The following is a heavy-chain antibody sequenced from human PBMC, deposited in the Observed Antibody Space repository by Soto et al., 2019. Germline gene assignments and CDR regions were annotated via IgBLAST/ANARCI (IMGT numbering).Heavy chain of an antibody. CDR1: GVNFSSYG. Sequence: GGSVRLSRAASGVNFSSYGMHWVRQAQGKGLECVAVIWYDGSNKYYADSVKGRFTISRDNSKNTLYLQMNSLRAEDTAVYYCAVNTYYYDSSGYSYFDYWGQGTLVTVSS. D-gene: IGHD3-22*01. CDR2: IWYDGSNK. J-gene: IGHJ4*02. V-gene: IGHV3-33*01. CDR3: AVNTYYYDSSGYSYFDY.